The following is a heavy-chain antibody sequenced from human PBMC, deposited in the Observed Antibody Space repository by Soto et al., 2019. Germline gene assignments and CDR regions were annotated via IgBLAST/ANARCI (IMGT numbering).Heavy chain of an antibody. CDR2: IYWNDDK. CDR1: GFSLSPSGVG. Sequence: SGPTLVKPTQTLTLTCTFSGFSLSPSGVGVGWIRQPPGKALEWLALIYWNDDKRYSPSLKSRLTITKDTSKNQVVLTMTNMDPVDTATYYCAHKALGKTNSSSWLYYFDYWGQGTLVTVSS. V-gene: IGHV2-5*01. D-gene: IGHD6-13*01. CDR3: AHKALGKTNSSSWLYYFDY. J-gene: IGHJ4*02.